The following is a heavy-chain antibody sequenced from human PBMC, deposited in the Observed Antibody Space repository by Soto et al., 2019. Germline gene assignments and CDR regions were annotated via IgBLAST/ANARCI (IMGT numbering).Heavy chain of an antibody. CDR3: AKGTFWHWFDP. CDR1: GFTFTNYA. J-gene: IGHJ5*02. V-gene: IGHV3-23*01. Sequence: GGSLRLSCAASGFTFTNYAMSWVRQAPGKGLEWVSGISGSGGSTYYADSVKGRFTISRDNSKNTLYLQMNSLRAEDTAVYYCAKGTFWHWFDPWGQGTLVTVSS. CDR2: ISGSGGST. D-gene: IGHD3-16*01.